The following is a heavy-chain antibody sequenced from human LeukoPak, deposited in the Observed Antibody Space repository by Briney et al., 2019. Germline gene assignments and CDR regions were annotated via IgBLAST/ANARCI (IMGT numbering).Heavy chain of an antibody. CDR1: GFTVSSNY. CDR2: IYSGGST. D-gene: IGHD2-15*01. CDR3: AGTFRAYCSGGSCGYATHYFDY. J-gene: IGHJ4*02. Sequence: GGSLRLSCAASGFTVSSNYMSWVRQAPGKGLERVSVIYSGGSTYYADSVKGRFTISRDNSKNTLYLQMNSLRAEDTAVYYSAGTFRAYCSGGSCGYATHYFDYWGQGTLVTVSS. V-gene: IGHV3-53*01.